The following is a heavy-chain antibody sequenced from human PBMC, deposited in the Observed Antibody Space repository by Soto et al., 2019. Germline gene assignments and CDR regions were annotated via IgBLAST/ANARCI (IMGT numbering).Heavy chain of an antibody. CDR3: ATSYRGYLDN. D-gene: IGHD3-22*01. J-gene: IGHJ4*02. CDR1: GCSFTRGGYY. V-gene: IGHV4-31*03. Sequence: QVQLQESGAGLMKPSETLSLTCSVSGCSFTRGGYYWKWVRHLPGKDLEWMACIYHTGNTYYNPSRRSRTTISVDTSESQFSLQLTSVTDADTAVYYCATSYRGYLDNWGQGTLVTVSS. CDR2: IYHTGNT.